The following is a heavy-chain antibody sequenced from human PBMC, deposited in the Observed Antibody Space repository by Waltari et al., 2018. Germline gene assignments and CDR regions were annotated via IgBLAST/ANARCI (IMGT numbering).Heavy chain of an antibody. J-gene: IGHJ4*02. V-gene: IGHV4-30-4*08. Sequence: VQLQESGPGLVKPSQTLSLTCTVSGGSISSGDYYWSWIRPPPGKGLEWIGYIYYSGSTYYNPSLKSRVTISVDTSKNQFSLKLSSVTAADTAVYYCARESRIAAVRGPFDYWGQGTLVTVSS. CDR1: GGSISSGDYY. CDR2: IYYSGST. CDR3: ARESRIAAVRGPFDY. D-gene: IGHD6-6*01.